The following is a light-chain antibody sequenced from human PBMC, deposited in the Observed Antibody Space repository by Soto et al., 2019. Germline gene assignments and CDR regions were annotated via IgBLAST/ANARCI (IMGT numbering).Light chain of an antibody. J-gene: IGKJ5*01. V-gene: IGKV3-20*01. Sequence: ESVLTQSPGTLSLSPGERATLSCRASQTVSSAYLGWYQQKPGQAPRLLIYGTSSRATGIPDRFSGSGSGTDFTLTISRLEPEDFAVYYCQQYDSFPLIAFGQGTRLEIK. CDR3: QQYDSFPLIA. CDR1: QTVSSAY. CDR2: GTS.